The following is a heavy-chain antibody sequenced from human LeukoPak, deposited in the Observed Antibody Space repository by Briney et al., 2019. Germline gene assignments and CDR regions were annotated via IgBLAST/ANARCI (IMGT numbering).Heavy chain of an antibody. V-gene: IGHV4-31*03. D-gene: IGHD2-2*02. J-gene: IGHJ4*02. CDR2: IYYSGST. CDR3: ARGECSSTSCYRVFDY. Sequence: SETLSLTCTVSGGSISSGGYYWSWIRQHPGKGLEWIGYIYYSGSTYYNPSLKSRVTISVDTSKNQFSLKLSSVTAAHTAVYYCARGECSSTSCYRVFDYWGQGTLVTVSS. CDR1: GGSISSGGYY.